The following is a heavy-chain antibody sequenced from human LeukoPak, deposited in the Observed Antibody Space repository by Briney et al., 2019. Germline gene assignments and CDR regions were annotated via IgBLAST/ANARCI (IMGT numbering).Heavy chain of an antibody. CDR3: ARDSSVGSPSGFDP. CDR2: IYSGGST. D-gene: IGHD1-26*01. J-gene: IGHJ5*02. CDR1: GFTVSSNY. Sequence: PGGSLRLSCAASGFTVSSNYMGWVRQAPGKGLEWVSVIYSGGSTYYADSVKGRFTVSRDNSKNTLYLQMNSLRAEDTAVYYCARDSSVGSPSGFDPWGQGTLVTVSS. V-gene: IGHV3-53*01.